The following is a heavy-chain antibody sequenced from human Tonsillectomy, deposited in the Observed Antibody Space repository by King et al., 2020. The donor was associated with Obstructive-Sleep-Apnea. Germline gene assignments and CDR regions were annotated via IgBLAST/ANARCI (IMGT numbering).Heavy chain of an antibody. J-gene: IGHJ4*02. V-gene: IGHV3-33*06. CDR3: AKDLRYLGYYFDH. CDR2: RWQAGSNV. CDR1: GFTFSNYG. D-gene: IGHD3-16*01. Sequence: VQLVESGGGVVQPGRSLRLSCTASGFTFSNYGMHWVSQAPGKGLEWVAVRWQAGSNVYFADSAKGRFTISRDNSKNTLYLQMNRLRAGDTAVYYCAKDLRYLGYYFDHWGQGTLVTVSS.